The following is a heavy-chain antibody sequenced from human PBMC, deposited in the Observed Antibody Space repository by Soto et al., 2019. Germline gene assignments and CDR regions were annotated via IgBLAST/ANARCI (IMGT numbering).Heavy chain of an antibody. Sequence: ASVKVSCKASGGTFSSYAISWVRQAPGQGLEWMGGIIPIFGTANYAQKFQGRVTITADESTSTAYMELSSLRSEDTAVYYCARYGSGSYYTEYYYYGMDVWGQGTTVTVSS. D-gene: IGHD3-10*01. CDR3: ARYGSGSYYTEYYYYGMDV. CDR2: IIPIFGTA. V-gene: IGHV1-69*13. J-gene: IGHJ6*02. CDR1: GGTFSSYA.